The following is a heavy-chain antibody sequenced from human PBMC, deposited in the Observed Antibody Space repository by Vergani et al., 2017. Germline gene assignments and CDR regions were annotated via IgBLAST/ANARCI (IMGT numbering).Heavy chain of an antibody. V-gene: IGHV7-4-1*02. J-gene: IGHJ5*02. CDR3: ARGSPSAFMPYCSSTSCYYNWFDP. CDR2: INTNTVNP. Sequence: VKLVQSASELKKPGASVKVSCKAFGYTFTSYAMNGVRQAPGQGSEWMGWINTNTVNPTYAQGFTGRFVFSLCTSVSTAYLQISSLNAEDTSVYYCARGSPSAFMPYCSSTSCYYNWFDPWGQGTLVTVSS. D-gene: IGHD2-2*01. CDR1: GYTFTSYA.